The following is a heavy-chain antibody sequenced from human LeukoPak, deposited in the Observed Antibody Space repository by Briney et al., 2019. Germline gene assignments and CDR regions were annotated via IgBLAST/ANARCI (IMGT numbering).Heavy chain of an antibody. Sequence: PSETLSLTCTVSGGSISSYYWSWIRQPPAKGLEWMGYIYYDGSTSYNPSLTRRVTISVDTSKNQFSLNLSSVTAADTAVYYCARRSHGDWFYFDLWGRGTLVTVSS. CDR3: ARRSHGDWFYFDL. V-gene: IGHV4-59*01. J-gene: IGHJ2*01. D-gene: IGHD3/OR15-3a*01. CDR1: GGSISSYY. CDR2: IYYDGST.